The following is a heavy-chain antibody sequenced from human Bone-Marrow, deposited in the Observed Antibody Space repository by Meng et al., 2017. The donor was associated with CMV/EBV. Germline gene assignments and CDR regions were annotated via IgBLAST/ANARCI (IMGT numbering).Heavy chain of an antibody. CDR1: GFTFSSYG. V-gene: IGHV3-30-3*01. CDR3: ARDRGQYGSGSYYNPHDY. D-gene: IGHD3-10*01. Sequence: GGSLRLSCAASGFTFSSYGMHWVRQAPGKGLEWVAVISYDGSNKYYADSVKGRFTISRDNSKNTLYLQMNSLRAEDTAVYYCARDRGQYGSGSYYNPHDYWGQGTLVTVSS. J-gene: IGHJ4*02. CDR2: ISYDGSNK.